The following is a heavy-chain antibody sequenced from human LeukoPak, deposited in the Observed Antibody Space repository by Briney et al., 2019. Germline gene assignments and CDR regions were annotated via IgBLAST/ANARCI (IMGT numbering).Heavy chain of an antibody. D-gene: IGHD5-18*01. V-gene: IGHV4-39*07. Sequence: PSETLSLTCTVSGGSINSSSYYWGWIRQPPGKGLEWIGSIYFTGSTYYNPSLKSRVTISVDTSKNQFSLKLVSVTAADTAVIYWARGARSGLWSPLDAFDLWGQGTMVTVSS. CDR2: IYFTGST. J-gene: IGHJ3*01. CDR1: GGSINSSSYY. CDR3: ARGARSGLWSPLDAFDL.